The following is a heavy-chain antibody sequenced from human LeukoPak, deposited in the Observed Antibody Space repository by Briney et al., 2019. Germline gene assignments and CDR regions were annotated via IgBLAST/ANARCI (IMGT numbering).Heavy chain of an antibody. Sequence: GGSLRLSCAASGFTFSSYWMSWVRQAPGKGLEWVANIKQDGSEKYYVDSVKGRFTISRDNAKNSLYLQMNSLRAEDTAVYYCAKAGLAYYYYMDVWGKGTTVTVSS. CDR2: IKQDGSEK. V-gene: IGHV3-7*01. J-gene: IGHJ6*03. CDR3: AKAGLAYYYYMDV. CDR1: GFTFSSYW.